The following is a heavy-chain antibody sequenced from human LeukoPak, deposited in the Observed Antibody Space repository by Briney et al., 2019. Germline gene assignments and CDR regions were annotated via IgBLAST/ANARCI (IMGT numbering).Heavy chain of an antibody. CDR1: GFIVSSNY. Sequence: GGSLRLSCAASGFIVSSNYMSWVRQAPGKGLEWVSVIYSGGSTYYADSVKGRFTISRDNSKNTLYLQMNSLRAEDTAVYYCARGRSGIAVADWGEWGQGTLVTVSS. D-gene: IGHD6-19*01. J-gene: IGHJ4*02. V-gene: IGHV3-66*01. CDR3: ARGRSGIAVADWGE. CDR2: IYSGGST.